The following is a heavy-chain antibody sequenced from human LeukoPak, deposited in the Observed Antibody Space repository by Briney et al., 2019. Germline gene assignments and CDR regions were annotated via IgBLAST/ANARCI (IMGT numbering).Heavy chain of an antibody. CDR1: GFTFSDYY. D-gene: IGHD3-10*01. Sequence: GGSLRLSCAASGFTFSDYYMSWIRQAPGKGLEWVSYISNSGITISYADSVKGRLTISRDNAKNSLYLQMNSLRAEDTAVYYCAREVLLWFGELSGAFDIWGQGTMVTVSS. CDR3: AREVLLWFGELSGAFDI. CDR2: ISNSGITI. V-gene: IGHV3-11*01. J-gene: IGHJ3*02.